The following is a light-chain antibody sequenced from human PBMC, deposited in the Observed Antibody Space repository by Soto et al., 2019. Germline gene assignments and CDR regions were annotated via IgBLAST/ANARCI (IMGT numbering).Light chain of an antibody. V-gene: IGKV3-15*01. J-gene: IGKJ1*01. CDR1: QSVASDY. CDR2: GAF. CDR3: QQYNDWPLT. Sequence: EMGLTQSPDTLSLFPGERASLWCRASQSVASDYLAWYQQKPGQAPRLLIHGAFTRATGIPARFSGTGSGTEFTLTISSLQSEDFALYYCQQYNDWPLTFGQGTKVDIK.